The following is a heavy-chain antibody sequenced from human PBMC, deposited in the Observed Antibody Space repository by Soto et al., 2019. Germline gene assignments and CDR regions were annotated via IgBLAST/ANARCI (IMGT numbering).Heavy chain of an antibody. CDR2: IYYSGST. V-gene: IGHV4-59*01. CDR1: GGSISSYY. D-gene: IGHD5-12*01. Sequence: QVQLQESGPGLVKPSETLSLTCTVSGGSISSYYWSWIRQPPGKGLEWIGYIYYSGSTNYNPSLKSRVTISVDTSKNQFSLKLSSVTAADTAVYYCAREGEMATIWQAFDIWGQGTMVTVSS. J-gene: IGHJ3*02. CDR3: AREGEMATIWQAFDI.